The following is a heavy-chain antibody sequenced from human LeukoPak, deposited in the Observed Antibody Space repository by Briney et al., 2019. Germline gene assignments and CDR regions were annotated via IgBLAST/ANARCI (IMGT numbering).Heavy chain of an antibody. CDR1: GGSISSYY. CDR2: IYTSGST. V-gene: IGHV4-4*07. J-gene: IGHJ4*02. Sequence: PSETLSLTCTVSGGSISSYYWSWIRQPAGKGLEWIGRIYTSGSTNYNPSLKSRVTVSVDTSKNQFSLKLSSVTAADTAVYYCARVFSGVRGVVIPYYFDYWGQGTLVTVSS. CDR3: ARVFSGVRGVVIPYYFDY. D-gene: IGHD3-3*01.